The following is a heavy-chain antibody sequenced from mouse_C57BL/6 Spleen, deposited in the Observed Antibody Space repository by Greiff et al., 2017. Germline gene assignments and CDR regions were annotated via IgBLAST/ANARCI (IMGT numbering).Heavy chain of an antibody. V-gene: IGHV1-4*01. J-gene: IGHJ2*01. D-gene: IGHD1-1*01. CDR1: GYTFTSYT. Sequence: VQLQQSGAELARPGASVKMSCKASGYTFTSYTMHWVKQRPGQGLEWIGYINPSSGYTKYNQKFKNQATLTADKSSSPAYMQLSSLTSEDSAVYYCASGSSYADYWGQGTTLTVSS. CDR3: ASGSSYADY. CDR2: INPSSGYT.